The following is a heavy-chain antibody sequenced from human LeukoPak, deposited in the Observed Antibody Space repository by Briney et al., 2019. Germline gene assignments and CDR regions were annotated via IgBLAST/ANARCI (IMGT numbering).Heavy chain of an antibody. V-gene: IGHV3-15*01. J-gene: IGHJ4*02. CDR2: IKSKTDGGTT. CDR3: STDSTIVY. Sequence: PGGSLRLSCTVSGFTVSSNSMSWVRQAPGKGLEWVGRIKSKTDGGTTDYAAPVKGRFSISRDDSKNTLYLQMNSLKTEDTAVYYCSTDSTIVYWGQGTLVTVSS. CDR1: GFTVSSNS. D-gene: IGHD3-9*01.